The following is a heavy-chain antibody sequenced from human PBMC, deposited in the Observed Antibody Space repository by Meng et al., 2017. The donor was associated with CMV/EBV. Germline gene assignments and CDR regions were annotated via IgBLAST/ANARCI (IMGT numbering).Heavy chain of an antibody. J-gene: IGHJ4*02. CDR3: ARGGSFRNRYYFDY. V-gene: IGHV3-11*06. CDR1: GFTFSDYY. D-gene: IGHD3-16*02. CDR2: ISSSSYT. Sequence: VSGFTFSDYYLSWIRPAPGKGLEWVSYISSSSYTNYADSVKDRFTISRDNAKNSLYLQMNSLRAEDTAVYYCARGGSFRNRYYFDYWGQGTLVTVSS.